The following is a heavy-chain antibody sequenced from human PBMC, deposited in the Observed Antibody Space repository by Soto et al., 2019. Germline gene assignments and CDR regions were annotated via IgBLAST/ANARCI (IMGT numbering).Heavy chain of an antibody. CDR1: GYTFTSYG. Sequence: GASVKVSCKASGYTFTSYGISWVRQAPGQGLEWMGWISAYNGNTNYAQKLQGRVTMTTDTSTSTAYMELRSLRSDDTAVYYCASHIVVVTANYYYYYGMDVWGQGTTVTVSS. V-gene: IGHV1-18*01. D-gene: IGHD2-21*02. CDR2: ISAYNGNT. J-gene: IGHJ6*02. CDR3: ASHIVVVTANYYYYYGMDV.